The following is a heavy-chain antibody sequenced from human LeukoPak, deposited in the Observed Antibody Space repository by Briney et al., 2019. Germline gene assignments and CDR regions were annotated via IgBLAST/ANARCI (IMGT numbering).Heavy chain of an antibody. J-gene: IGHJ4*02. Sequence: GGSLRLSCAASGFTFNNYPMSWVRQAPGKGLEWVSTIRDRGSNRYYADSVKGRFTISTDNSKDTLYLQVDSLRAEDTAVYYCAKDYDSRGVGGQGTLVTVSS. CDR1: GFTFNNYP. CDR2: IRDRGSNR. CDR3: AKDYDSRGV. V-gene: IGHV3-23*01. D-gene: IGHD3-22*01.